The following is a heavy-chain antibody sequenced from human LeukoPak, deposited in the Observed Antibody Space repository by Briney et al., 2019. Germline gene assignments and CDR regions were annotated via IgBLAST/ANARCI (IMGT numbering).Heavy chain of an antibody. CDR3: ARASSGIEDWFDP. J-gene: IGHJ5*02. Sequence: SETLSLTCTVSGGSISSYYWSWIRQSPGKGLEWIGYIYYSGSTNYNPSLKSRVTISVDTSKNQSFLNLSSVTAADTAVYYCARASSGIEDWFDPWGQGTQVTVSS. V-gene: IGHV4-59*01. CDR2: IYYSGST. D-gene: IGHD1-26*01. CDR1: GGSISSYY.